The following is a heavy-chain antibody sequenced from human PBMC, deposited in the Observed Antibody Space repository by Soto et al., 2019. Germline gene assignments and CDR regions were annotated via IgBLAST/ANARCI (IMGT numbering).Heavy chain of an antibody. Sequence: PGGSLRLSFAASGFPFSTYSMNGFRQAPGKGVEWGSSISSSSSYIYYADSVKGRFTISRDNAKNSLYLQMNSLRAEDTAVYYCARSTIFGVAAWFDPWGQGTLVTVSS. D-gene: IGHD3-3*01. J-gene: IGHJ5*02. CDR3: ARSTIFGVAAWFDP. CDR2: ISSSSSYI. CDR1: GFPFSTYS. V-gene: IGHV3-21*01.